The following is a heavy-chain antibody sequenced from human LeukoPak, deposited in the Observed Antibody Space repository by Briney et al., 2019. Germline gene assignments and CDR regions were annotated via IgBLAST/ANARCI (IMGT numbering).Heavy chain of an antibody. CDR2: INTDGSST. CDR3: ARALAVAGTGGFDP. CDR1: GFTFTSYW. Sequence: GGSLRLSCAASGFTFTSYWMHRVRQAPGKGLVWVSRINTDGSSTSYADSVKGRFTISRDNAKNTLYLQMSSLRAEDTAVYYCARALAVAGTGGFDPWGQGTLVTVSS. J-gene: IGHJ5*02. V-gene: IGHV3-74*01. D-gene: IGHD6-19*01.